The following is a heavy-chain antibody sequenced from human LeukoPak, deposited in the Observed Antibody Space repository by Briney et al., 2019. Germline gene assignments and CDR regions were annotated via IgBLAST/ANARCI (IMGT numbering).Heavy chain of an antibody. CDR1: GGSISRYY. D-gene: IGHD2-8*01. Sequence: SETLSLTCTVSGGSISRYYGGWIRQPPGKGLEWIGYIYYSWNTNYNPSLKSRVIISVNTSKNQFSLKLSSVTTADTAVYYCDRFNGRRYIDVWGKGTTVTVSS. J-gene: IGHJ6*03. CDR2: IYYSWNT. CDR3: DRFNGRRYIDV. V-gene: IGHV4-59*08.